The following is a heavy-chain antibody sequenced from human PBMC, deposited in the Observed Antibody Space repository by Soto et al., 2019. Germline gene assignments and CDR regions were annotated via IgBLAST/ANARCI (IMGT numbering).Heavy chain of an antibody. Sequence: ASVKVSCKAAGYTFTSYAVHWVRQAPGQRLEWMGWINAGNGNTKYSQKFQGRVTITRDTSASTAYMELSSLRSEDTAVYYCARARRLNWNYSAVGAFDIWGQGTMVTVSS. CDR1: GYTFTSYA. V-gene: IGHV1-3*01. J-gene: IGHJ3*02. D-gene: IGHD1-7*01. CDR2: INAGNGNT. CDR3: ARARRLNWNYSAVGAFDI.